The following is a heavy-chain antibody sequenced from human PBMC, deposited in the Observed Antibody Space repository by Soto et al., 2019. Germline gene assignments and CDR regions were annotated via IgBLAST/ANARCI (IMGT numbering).Heavy chain of an antibody. D-gene: IGHD3-10*01. CDR2: INHSGST. CDR3: ARDVESITMVRGVRYYYYYGMDV. CDR1: GGSFSGYY. Sequence: PSETLSLTCAAYGGSFSGYYWSWIRQPPGKGLEWIGEINHSGSTNYNPSLKSRVTISVDTSKNQFSLKLSSVTAADTAVYYCARDVESITMVRGVRYYYYYGMDVWGQGTTVTVSS. J-gene: IGHJ6*02. V-gene: IGHV4-34*01.